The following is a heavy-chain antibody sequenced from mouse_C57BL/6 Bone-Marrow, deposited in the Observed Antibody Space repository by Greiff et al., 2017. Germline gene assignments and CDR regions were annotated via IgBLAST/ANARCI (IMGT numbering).Heavy chain of an antibody. D-gene: IGHD1-1*01. CDR2: INPSNGGT. J-gene: IGHJ1*03. CDR3: ARQAWGSSPYWYFDV. Sequence: VQLQQPGTELVKPGASVKLSCKASGYTFTSYWMHWVKQRPGQGLEWIGNINPSNGGTNYNEKFKSKATLTVDKSSSTAYMQLISLTSEDSAVYYCARQAWGSSPYWYFDVWGTGTTVTVSS. CDR1: GYTFTSYW. V-gene: IGHV1-53*01.